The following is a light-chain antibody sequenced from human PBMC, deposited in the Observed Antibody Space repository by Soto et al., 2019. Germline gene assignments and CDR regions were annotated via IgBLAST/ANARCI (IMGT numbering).Light chain of an antibody. CDR3: QQYNSYWT. J-gene: IGKJ1*01. CDR2: DAS. V-gene: IGKV1-5*01. CDR1: QSISNR. Sequence: DIQMTQSPSTLSASVGDGVTITCRASQSISNRLALYQQKAGEAPKYLIYDASTLDSGAPSRFSGSGSGTEFTLTISSLQPDDFAIYYCQQYNSYWTFGQGTKVDI.